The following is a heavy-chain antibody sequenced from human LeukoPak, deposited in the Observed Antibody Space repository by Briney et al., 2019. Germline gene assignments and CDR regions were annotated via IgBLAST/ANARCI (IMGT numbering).Heavy chain of an antibody. CDR1: GFTFNNYA. CDR3: ARDYADYVGYFLFDY. D-gene: IGHD4-17*01. V-gene: IGHV3-23*01. CDR2: ISGGGETT. Sequence: PGGSLRLSCAASGFTFNNYAMNWVRQAPGKGLEWVSSISGGGETTYYADSAKGRFTISRDNSQNTLYLQMSSLRAEDTAVYYCARDYADYVGYFLFDYWGQGTLVTVSS. J-gene: IGHJ4*02.